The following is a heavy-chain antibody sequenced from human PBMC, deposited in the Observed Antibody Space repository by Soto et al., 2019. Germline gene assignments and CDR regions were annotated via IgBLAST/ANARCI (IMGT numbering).Heavy chain of an antibody. CDR3: ARESGYYDSSGYYYPDAFDI. CDR2: ISAYNGNT. J-gene: IGHJ3*02. Sequence: QVQLVQSGAEVKKPGASVKVSCKASGYTFTSYGISWVRQAPGQGLEWMGWISAYNGNTNYAQKLPGRVTMTTDTSTSTAYMELRSLRSDDTAVYYCARESGYYDSSGYYYPDAFDIWGQGTMVTVSS. CDR1: GYTFTSYG. D-gene: IGHD3-22*01. V-gene: IGHV1-18*01.